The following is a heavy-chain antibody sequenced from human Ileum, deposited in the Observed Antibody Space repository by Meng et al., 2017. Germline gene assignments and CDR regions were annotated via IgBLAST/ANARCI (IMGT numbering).Heavy chain of an antibody. V-gene: IGHV3-30*10. D-gene: IGHD3-3*01. CDR1: GFMFRSFD. Sequence: GGSLRLSCAASGFMFRSFDMHWVRQAPGKGLEWVAFISSDGINTKYIDSVQGRFTVSRDNSRNMVNLQMDSLRAEDTALYYCAQENFRGWGQGTLVTVSS. CDR2: ISSDGINT. J-gene: IGHJ4*02. CDR3: AQENFRG.